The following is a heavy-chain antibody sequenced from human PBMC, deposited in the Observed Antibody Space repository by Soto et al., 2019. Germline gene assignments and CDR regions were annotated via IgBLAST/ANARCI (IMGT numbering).Heavy chain of an antibody. Sequence: ASVKVSCKASGYTLIHYYIRWVRQAPGQGLEWLGWINPKNGDTKTTQNFQGRVTLTRDTSISAAYMEISRLRSDDTAIYYCARSTGGHSFNGMDVWGQGTSVTVSS. CDR3: ARSTGGHSFNGMDV. V-gene: IGHV1-2*02. D-gene: IGHD7-27*01. CDR1: GYTLIHYY. CDR2: INPKNGDT. J-gene: IGHJ6*02.